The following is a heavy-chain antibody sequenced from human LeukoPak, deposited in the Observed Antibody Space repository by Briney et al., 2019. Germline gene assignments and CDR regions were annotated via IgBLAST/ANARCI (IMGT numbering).Heavy chain of an antibody. CDR1: GYTFTGYY. Sequence: ASVKVSCKASGYTFTGYYMHWVRQAPGQGLEWMGWINPNSGGTNYAQKFQGRVTMTRDTSISTAYMELSRLRSDDTAVYYCARDRITGTVDWFDPWGQGTPVTVSS. J-gene: IGHJ5*02. V-gene: IGHV1-2*02. CDR2: INPNSGGT. CDR3: ARDRITGTVDWFDP. D-gene: IGHD1-20*01.